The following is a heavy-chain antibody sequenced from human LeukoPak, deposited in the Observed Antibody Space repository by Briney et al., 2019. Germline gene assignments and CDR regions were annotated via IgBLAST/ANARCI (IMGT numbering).Heavy chain of an antibody. CDR2: VYYSGST. Sequence: SETLSLTCTVSGGSIGSHCYNWVRRPPEKGLGWIGCVYYSGSTNYNPSLKSRSVDTSKNQFSLNLNSVTAADTAVYYCARGVRLWSQGTLVTVSS. V-gene: IGHV4-59*11. D-gene: IGHD3-10*01. J-gene: IGHJ4*02. CDR3: ARGVRL. CDR1: GGSIGSHC.